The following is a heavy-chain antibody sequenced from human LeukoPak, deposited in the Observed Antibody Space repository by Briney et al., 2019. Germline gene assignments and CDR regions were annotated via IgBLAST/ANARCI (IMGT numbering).Heavy chain of an antibody. CDR1: GGSFSGYY. J-gene: IGHJ4*02. CDR3: ARGRDRITMIVVVIPRPYFDY. Sequence: PSETLSPTCAVYGGSFSGYYWSWIRQPPGKGLEWIGEINHSGSTNYNPSLKSRVTISVDTSKNQFSLKLSSVTAADTAVYHCARGRDRITMIVVVIPRPYFDYWGQGTLVTVSS. V-gene: IGHV4-34*01. D-gene: IGHD3-22*01. CDR2: INHSGST.